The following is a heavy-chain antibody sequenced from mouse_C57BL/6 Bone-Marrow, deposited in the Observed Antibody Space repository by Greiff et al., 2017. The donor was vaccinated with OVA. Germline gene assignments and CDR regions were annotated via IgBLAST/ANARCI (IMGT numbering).Heavy chain of an antibody. J-gene: IGHJ2*01. CDR1: GYTLTSYW. V-gene: IGHV1-55*01. D-gene: IGHD1-1*01. CDR3: ARRITTVVQYYFDY. Sequence: VQLQQPGAELVKPGASVKMSCKASGYTLTSYWITWVKQRPGQGLEWIGDIYPGSGSTNYNEKFKSKATLTVDTSSSTAYMQLSSLTSEDSAVYYCARRITTVVQYYFDYWGQGTTLTVSS. CDR2: IYPGSGST.